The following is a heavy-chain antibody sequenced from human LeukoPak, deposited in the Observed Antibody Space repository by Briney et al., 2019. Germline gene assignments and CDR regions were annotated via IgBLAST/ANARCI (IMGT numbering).Heavy chain of an antibody. CDR3: AKPYYCSSTSCGPYFDY. D-gene: IGHD2-2*01. Sequence: GGSLRLSCAASGFSFEIYGMHWVRQAPGKGLEWVAVISYDGSNKYYADSVKGRFTISRDNSKNTLYLQMNSLRAEDTAVYYCAKPYYCSSTSCGPYFDYWGQGTLVTVSS. J-gene: IGHJ4*02. CDR1: GFSFEIYG. CDR2: ISYDGSNK. V-gene: IGHV3-30*18.